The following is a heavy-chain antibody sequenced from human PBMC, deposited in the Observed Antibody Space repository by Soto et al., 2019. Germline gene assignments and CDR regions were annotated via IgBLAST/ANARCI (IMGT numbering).Heavy chain of an antibody. J-gene: IGHJ4*02. CDR3: ARDPYTSTTVNIIDY. CDR2: ISDSSGTI. CDR1: GFTFTRHS. D-gene: IGHD4-17*01. Sequence: GGSLRLSCAASGFTFTRHSMNWVRQAAGKGLEWISYISDSSGTIYYADSVKGRFTISRDNVQNSLYLQMNSLRDEDTAVYYCARDPYTSTTVNIIDYWGQGTQVTVSS. V-gene: IGHV3-48*02.